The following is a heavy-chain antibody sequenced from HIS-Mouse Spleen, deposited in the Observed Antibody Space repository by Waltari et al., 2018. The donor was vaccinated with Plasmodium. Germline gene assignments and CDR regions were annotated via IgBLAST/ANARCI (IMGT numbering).Heavy chain of an antibody. V-gene: IGHV1-2*02. D-gene: IGHD6-13*01. Sequence: QVQLVQSGAEVKKPGASVKVSCTASVYTFPGYYMHSVRQAPGHGLEWMGWINPNSGCTNYAQKFQGRVTMTRDTSISTAYMELSRLRSDDTAVYYCARVLGYKAAAGTFVEYFQHWGQGTLVTVSS. CDR2: INPNSGCT. CDR1: VYTFPGYY. CDR3: ARVLGYKAAAGTFVEYFQH. J-gene: IGHJ1*01.